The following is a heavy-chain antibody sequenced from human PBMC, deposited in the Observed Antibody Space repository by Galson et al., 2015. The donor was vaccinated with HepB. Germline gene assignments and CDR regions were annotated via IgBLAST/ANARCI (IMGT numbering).Heavy chain of an antibody. J-gene: IGHJ1*01. CDR1: GFTFSNSW. D-gene: IGHD2-21*02. Sequence: SLRLSCAASGFTFSNSWMNWVRQAPGKGLDWVSYISSSGKTIYYADSVKGRFTISRDNAKNSLYLQMNSLRDEDTAVYYCARDHRNCGGDCFAEYFQHWGQGTLVTVSS. CDR2: ISSSGKTI. CDR3: ARDHRNCGGDCFAEYFQH. V-gene: IGHV3-48*02.